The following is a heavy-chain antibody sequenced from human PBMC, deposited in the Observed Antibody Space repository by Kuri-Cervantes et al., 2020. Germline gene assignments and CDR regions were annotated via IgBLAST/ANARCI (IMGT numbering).Heavy chain of an antibody. J-gene: IGHJ6*02. CDR3: VMVRGVILTNYYGMDV. CDR2: ISYDGSNK. V-gene: IGHV3-30-3*01. Sequence: GESLKISCAVSGFTFGSYVTQWVRQAPGKGLEWVAVISYDGSNKYYADSVKGRFTISRDNSKNTLYLQMNSLRAEDTAVYYCVMVRGVILTNYYGMDVWGQGTTVTVSS. D-gene: IGHD3-10*01. CDR1: GFTFGSYV.